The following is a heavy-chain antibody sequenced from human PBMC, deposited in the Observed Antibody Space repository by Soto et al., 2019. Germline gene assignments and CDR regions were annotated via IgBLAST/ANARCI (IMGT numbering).Heavy chain of an antibody. CDR1: GGSISSGGYF. J-gene: IGHJ4*02. CDR2: IYHSGST. Sequence: SETLSLTCAVSGGSISSGGYFWSWIRQPPGKGLEWIGYIYHSGSTYYNPSLKSRVSISVDKSKNQFSLKLSSVTAADTAVYYCARGEDAYCGGDCYLRYWGQGTLVTVSS. D-gene: IGHD2-21*02. CDR3: ARGEDAYCGGDCYLRY. V-gene: IGHV4-30-2*01.